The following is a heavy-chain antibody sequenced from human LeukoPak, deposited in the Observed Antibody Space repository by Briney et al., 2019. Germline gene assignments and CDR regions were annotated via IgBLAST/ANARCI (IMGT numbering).Heavy chain of an antibody. CDR1: GLTFSTSN. D-gene: IGHD3-10*01. J-gene: IGHJ4*02. CDR2: ISSDGNTM. Sequence: SGGSLRLSCAASGLTFSTSNINWVRQAPGKGLEWVSYISSDGNTMYYADSVKGRFTISRDNSKNTLYLQMNSLRAEDTAVYYCAKDSGWYWGQGTLVTVSS. V-gene: IGHV3-48*01. CDR3: AKDSGWY.